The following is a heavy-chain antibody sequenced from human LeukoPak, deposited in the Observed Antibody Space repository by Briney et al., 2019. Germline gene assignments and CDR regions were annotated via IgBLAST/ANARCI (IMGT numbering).Heavy chain of an antibody. Sequence: GGTLRLSCAASGFTVSSNYMSWVRQAPGKGLEWVSLIYSGGSTYYADSVKGRFTISRDNSKNTLYLQMNSLRAEDTAVYYCARDHSSGYFSFLDYWGQGTLVTVSS. CDR2: IYSGGST. CDR3: ARDHSSGYFSFLDY. D-gene: IGHD3-22*01. V-gene: IGHV3-66*01. J-gene: IGHJ4*02. CDR1: GFTVSSNY.